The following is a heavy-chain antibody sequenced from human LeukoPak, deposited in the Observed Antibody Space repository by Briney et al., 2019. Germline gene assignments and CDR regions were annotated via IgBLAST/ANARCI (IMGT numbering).Heavy chain of an antibody. CDR1: GGTFSSYA. D-gene: IGHD6-25*01. CDR3: ARVTAAATEGPFDY. V-gene: IGHV1-69*01. J-gene: IGHJ4*02. Sequence: SVKVSCKASGGTFSSYAISWVRQAPGQGLEWVGGIIPIFGTANYAQKFQGRVTITADESTSTAYMELSSLRSEDTAVYYCARVTAAATEGPFDYWGQGTLVTVSS. CDR2: IIPIFGTA.